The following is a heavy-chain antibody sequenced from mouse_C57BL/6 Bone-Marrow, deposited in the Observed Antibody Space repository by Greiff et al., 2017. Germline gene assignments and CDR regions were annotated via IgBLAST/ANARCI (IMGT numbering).Heavy chain of an antibody. Sequence: QVHVKQSGAELVKPGASVKLSCKASGYTFTEYTIHWVKQRSGQGLEWIGWFYPGSGSIKYNEKFKDKATLTADKSSSTAYMELSRLTSEDSAVYFCARHEDEGIYYGIYFDYWGQGTTLTVSS. D-gene: IGHD2-1*01. CDR3: ARHEDEGIYYGIYFDY. CDR2: FYPGSGSI. J-gene: IGHJ2*01. V-gene: IGHV1-62-2*01. CDR1: GYTFTEYT.